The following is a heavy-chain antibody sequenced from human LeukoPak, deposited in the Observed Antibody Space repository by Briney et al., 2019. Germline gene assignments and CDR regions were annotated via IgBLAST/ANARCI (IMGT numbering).Heavy chain of an antibody. D-gene: IGHD3-10*01. CDR3: ARWATSYDF. CDR1: GFTFSNYW. CDR2: IKQDGSEK. V-gene: IGHV3-7*01. Sequence: GGSLRLSCAASGFTFSNYWMSWVRQAPGKGLAWVANIKQDGSEKYYVDSVTGRFTISRDNAKNSLYLQMNSLRAEDTAVYYCARWATSYDFWGQGTLVTVSS. J-gene: IGHJ4*02.